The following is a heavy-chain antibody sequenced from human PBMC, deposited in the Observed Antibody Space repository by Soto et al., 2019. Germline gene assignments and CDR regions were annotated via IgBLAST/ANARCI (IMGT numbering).Heavy chain of an antibody. J-gene: IGHJ6*02. CDR2: INAGNGNT. CDR1: GYTFTSYA. CDR3: ARNCYDSSEGLHYYYYGMDV. Sequence: ASVKVSCKASGYTFTSYAMHWVRQAPGQRLEWMGWINAGNGNTKYSQKFQGRVTITRDTSASTAYMELSSLRSEDTAVYYCARNCYDSSEGLHYYYYGMDVWGQGTTVTVSS. V-gene: IGHV1-3*01. D-gene: IGHD3-22*01.